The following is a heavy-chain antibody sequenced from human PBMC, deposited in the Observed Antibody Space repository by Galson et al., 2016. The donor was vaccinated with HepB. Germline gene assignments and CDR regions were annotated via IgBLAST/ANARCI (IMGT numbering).Heavy chain of an antibody. V-gene: IGHV4-4*02. CDR3: ARDRGGAVAGS. Sequence: SETLSLTCAVSGASVSSSNWWSWVRQPPGKGLEWIGKIFPSGSTNYNSPLRSRVTISIDKSKNQFSLKLSSVTAADTAVYYCARDRGGAVAGSWGQGILVTVSS. CDR1: GASVSSSNW. CDR2: IFPSGST. J-gene: IGHJ5*02. D-gene: IGHD6-19*01.